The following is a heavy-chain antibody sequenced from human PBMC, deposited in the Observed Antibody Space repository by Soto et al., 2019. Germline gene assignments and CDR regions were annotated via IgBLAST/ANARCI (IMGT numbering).Heavy chain of an antibody. CDR2: INAGNGNT. CDR3: ARHDGHSGSLIGY. V-gene: IGHV1-3*01. D-gene: IGHD1-26*01. Sequence: GASVKVSCKASGYTFTGYAMHWVRQAPGQRLEWMGWINAGNGNTKYSQKFQGRVTITRDTSASTAYMELSSLRSEDTAVYYCARHDGHSGSLIGYWGQGTLVTVSS. J-gene: IGHJ4*02. CDR1: GYTFTGYA.